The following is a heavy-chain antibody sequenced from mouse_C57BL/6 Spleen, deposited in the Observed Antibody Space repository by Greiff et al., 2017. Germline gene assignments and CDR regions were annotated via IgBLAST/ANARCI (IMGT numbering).Heavy chain of an antibody. Sequence: QVQLQQPGAELVKPGASVKLSCKASGNTFTSYWLPWVKLRPGQGLEWIGMFHPNSGSTNYNEKFQSKATLTVDNSSSTAYMQLSSLTSEDSAVYDCARTAQATTYDYAMDYWGQGTSVTVSS. CDR3: ARTAQATTYDYAMDY. J-gene: IGHJ4*01. V-gene: IGHV1-64*01. CDR1: GNTFTSYW. CDR2: FHPNSGST. D-gene: IGHD3-2*02.